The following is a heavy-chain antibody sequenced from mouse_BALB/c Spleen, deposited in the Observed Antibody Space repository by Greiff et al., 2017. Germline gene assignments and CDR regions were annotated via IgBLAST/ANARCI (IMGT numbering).Heavy chain of an antibody. CDR3: ARGDGYDRRAMDY. V-gene: IGHV5-6*01. D-gene: IGHD2-2*01. CDR2: ISSGGSYT. J-gene: IGHJ4*01. CDR1: GFTFSSYG. Sequence: EVQVVESGGDLVKPGGSLKLSCAASGFTFSSYGMSWVRQTPDKRLEWVATISSGGSYTYYPDSVKGRFTISRDNAKNTLYLQMSSLKSEDTAMYYCARGDGYDRRAMDYWGQGTSVTVSS.